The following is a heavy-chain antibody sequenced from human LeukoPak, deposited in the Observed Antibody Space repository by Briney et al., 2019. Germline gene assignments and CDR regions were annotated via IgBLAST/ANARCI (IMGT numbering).Heavy chain of an antibody. CDR1: GYTFTSYY. J-gene: IGHJ4*02. V-gene: IGHV1-46*01. CDR2: INPSGGST. CDR3: ANSEYYDSSGYPPVD. Sequence: ASVKVSCKASGYTFTSYYMHWVRQAPGQGLEWMGIINPSGGSTSYAQKFQGRVTMTRDTSTSTVYMELSSLRSEDTAVYYCANSEYYDSSGYPPVDWGQGTLVTVSS. D-gene: IGHD3-22*01.